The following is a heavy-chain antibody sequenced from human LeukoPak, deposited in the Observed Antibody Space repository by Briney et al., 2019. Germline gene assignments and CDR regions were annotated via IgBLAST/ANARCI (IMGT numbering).Heavy chain of an antibody. Sequence: GESLKISCKASGYSFTNYWIGWVRQMPGKGLEWMGIIYPDDSDIRYSLSFQGQVTISADKSINTAYLQWSSLKASDTAMYYCARHGYSGYDYPDYWGQGTLVTVSS. D-gene: IGHD5-12*01. CDR2: IYPDDSDI. V-gene: IGHV5-51*01. CDR1: GYSFTNYW. J-gene: IGHJ4*02. CDR3: ARHGYSGYDYPDY.